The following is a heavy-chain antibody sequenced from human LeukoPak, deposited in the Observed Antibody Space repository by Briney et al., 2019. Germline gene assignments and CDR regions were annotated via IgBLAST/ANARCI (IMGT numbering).Heavy chain of an antibody. Sequence: GESLKTSCKGSGYYFTNYWMAWVRQMPGKGLEYMGFIYPGENNIRYSPPFQGQVTISADKSINTAYLQWNSLKASDTAMYYCARHITTSSTSSHFDSWGQGTLVTVSS. V-gene: IGHV5-51*01. J-gene: IGHJ4*02. CDR3: ARHITTSSTSSHFDS. CDR1: GYYFTNYW. D-gene: IGHD6-6*01. CDR2: IYPGENNI.